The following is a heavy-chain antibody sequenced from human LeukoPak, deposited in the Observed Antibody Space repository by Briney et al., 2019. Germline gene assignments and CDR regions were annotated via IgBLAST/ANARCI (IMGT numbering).Heavy chain of an antibody. Sequence: SETLSLTCTVSGGSISSSSYYWGWIRQPPGKGLEWIGSIYYSGSTNYNPSLKSRVTISVDTSKNQFSLKLSSVTAADTAVYYCARTPYYDFWSALGWFDPWGQGTLVTVSS. D-gene: IGHD3-3*01. J-gene: IGHJ5*02. CDR1: GGSISSSSYY. V-gene: IGHV4-39*07. CDR3: ARTPYYDFWSALGWFDP. CDR2: IYYSGST.